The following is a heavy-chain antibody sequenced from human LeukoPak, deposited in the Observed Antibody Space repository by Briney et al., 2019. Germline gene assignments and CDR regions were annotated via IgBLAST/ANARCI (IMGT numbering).Heavy chain of an antibody. CDR3: ARDVPPDY. V-gene: IGHV4-59*01. J-gene: IGHJ4*02. CDR1: GGSIGSYY. D-gene: IGHD2-2*01. CDR2: IYYSGST. Sequence: SETLSLNCTVSGGSIGSYYWSWSRQPPGKGLEWIGYIYYSGSTNYNPSLKSRVTISVDTSNNQFSLKLSSVTAADTAVYYCARDVPPDYWGQGTLVTVSS.